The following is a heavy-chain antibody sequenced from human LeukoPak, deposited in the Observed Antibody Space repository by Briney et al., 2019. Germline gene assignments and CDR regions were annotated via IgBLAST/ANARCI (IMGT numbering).Heavy chain of an antibody. V-gene: IGHV1-3*01. Sequence: ASVKVSCKASGYTFTSYATHWVRQAPGQRLEWMGWINAGNGNTKYSQKFQGRVTITRDTSASTAYMELSSLRSEDTAVYYCAREEGDYGDLDYWGQGTLVTVSS. J-gene: IGHJ4*02. D-gene: IGHD4-17*01. CDR1: GYTFTSYA. CDR2: INAGNGNT. CDR3: AREEGDYGDLDY.